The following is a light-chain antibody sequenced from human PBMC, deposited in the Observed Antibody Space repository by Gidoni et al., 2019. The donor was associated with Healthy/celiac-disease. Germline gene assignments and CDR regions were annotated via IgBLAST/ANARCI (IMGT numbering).Light chain of an antibody. Sequence: SYELTQPPSVSVSPGQTASITGSGEKLGDKSACWYQQKPGKSPVLVIYQDSKRPAVIPERFSCSNSGNTATLTISGTQAMDEADYYCQAWDSSTDYVFGTGTKGTVL. J-gene: IGLJ1*01. CDR2: QDS. V-gene: IGLV3-1*01. CDR3: QAWDSSTDYV. CDR1: KLGDKS.